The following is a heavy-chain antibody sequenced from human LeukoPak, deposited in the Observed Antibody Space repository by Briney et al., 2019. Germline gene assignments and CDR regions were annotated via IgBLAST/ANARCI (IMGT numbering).Heavy chain of an antibody. CDR2: IYPGDSDT. Sequence: GESLKISCKGSGYSFTSYWIGWVRQMPGKGLEWMGIIYPGDSDTRYSPSFQGQVTISADKSISTAYLQWSSLKASDTAMYYCARLPYYYDSSGYYQNWFDPWGRGTLVTVSS. CDR3: ARLPYYYDSSGYYQNWFDP. J-gene: IGHJ5*02. D-gene: IGHD3-22*01. V-gene: IGHV5-51*01. CDR1: GYSFTSYW.